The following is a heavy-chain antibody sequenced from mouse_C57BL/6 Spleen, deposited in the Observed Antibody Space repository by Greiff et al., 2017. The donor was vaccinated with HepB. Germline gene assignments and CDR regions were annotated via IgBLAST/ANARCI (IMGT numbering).Heavy chain of an antibody. Sequence: EVQLQESGGDLVKPGGSLKLSCAASGFTFSSYGMSWVRQTPDKRLEWVGTISSGGSYTYYPDSVKGRFTIPRDNAKNTLYLQMSSLKSEDAAMYCCARGDDGYVYYFDYWGQGTTLTVSS. CDR3: ARGDDGYVYYFDY. J-gene: IGHJ2*01. D-gene: IGHD2-3*01. V-gene: IGHV5-6*01. CDR1: GFTFSSYG. CDR2: ISSGGSYT.